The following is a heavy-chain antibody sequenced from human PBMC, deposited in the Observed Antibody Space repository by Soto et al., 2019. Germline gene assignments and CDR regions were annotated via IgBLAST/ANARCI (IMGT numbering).Heavy chain of an antibody. V-gene: IGHV3-9*01. J-gene: IGHJ4*02. D-gene: IGHD3-22*01. CDR2: ISWNSGSM. CDR3: TKDNGGYYDSSGNFEY. Sequence: PGGSLRLSCAASGFTFDDYAMHWFRQAPGKGLEWVSGISWNSGSMGYGDSVRGRFTISRDNAKNSLYLQMNSLRPEDTAFYYCTKDNGGYYDSSGNFEYWGQGTLVTVSS. CDR1: GFTFDDYA.